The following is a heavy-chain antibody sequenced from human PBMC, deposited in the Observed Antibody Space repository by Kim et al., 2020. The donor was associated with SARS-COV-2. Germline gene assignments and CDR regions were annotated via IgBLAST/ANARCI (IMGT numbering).Heavy chain of an antibody. Sequence: GGSLRLSCAASGFTFSSYSMNWVRQAPGKGLEWVSYISSSSSTIYYADSVKGRFTISRDNAKNSLYLQMNSLRDEDTAVYYCARVYYGATNQDWGHVFDYWGQGTLVTVSS. D-gene: IGHD5-12*01. CDR1: GFTFSSYS. CDR2: ISSSSSTI. CDR3: ARVYYGATNQDWGHVFDY. J-gene: IGHJ4*02. V-gene: IGHV3-48*02.